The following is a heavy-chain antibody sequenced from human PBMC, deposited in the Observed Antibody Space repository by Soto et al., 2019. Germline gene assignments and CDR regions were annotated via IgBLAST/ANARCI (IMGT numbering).Heavy chain of an antibody. J-gene: IGHJ4*02. CDR3: ARWGTTGGFDL. D-gene: IGHD3-16*01. Sequence: QLQLVESGGGVVQPGTSLRLSCAASGLRFKSFVMHWVRQAPGKGLEWVAFTSYDGNNKDYGDSVKGRFTVSRDNSQNTLHLQMDFLRPEDTALYYCARWGTTGGFDLWGQGTLVSVSS. V-gene: IGHV3-30*19. CDR2: TSYDGNNK. CDR1: GLRFKSFV.